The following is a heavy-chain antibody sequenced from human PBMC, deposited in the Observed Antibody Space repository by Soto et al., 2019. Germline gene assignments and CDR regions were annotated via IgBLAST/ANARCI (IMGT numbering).Heavy chain of an antibody. D-gene: IGHD2-2*01. Sequence: AGCLRLACVASGVTFSRYSMNWVRQAPGKVLEWVSSISSSSSYIYYADSVKGRFTISRDNAKNSLYLQMNSLRAEDTAVYYCARDPRFEEALSYPGWFDPWGQGTLVTVSS. J-gene: IGHJ5*02. CDR1: GVTFSRYS. CDR2: ISSSSSYI. V-gene: IGHV3-21*01. CDR3: ARDPRFEEALSYPGWFDP.